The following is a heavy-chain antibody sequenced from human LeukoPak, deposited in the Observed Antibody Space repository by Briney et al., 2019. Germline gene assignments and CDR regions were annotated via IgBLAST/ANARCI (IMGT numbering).Heavy chain of an antibody. CDR1: GYSFTSYW. CDR2: IYPGDSDT. Sequence: GESLKISCKGSGYSFTSYWIGWVRQMPGKGLEWRGIIYPGDSDTRYSPSFQGQVTISADKSISTAYLQWSSLKASDTAMYYCARLPGYYYDSSGYPYAFDIWGQGTMVTVSS. V-gene: IGHV5-51*01. D-gene: IGHD3-22*01. J-gene: IGHJ3*02. CDR3: ARLPGYYYDSSGYPYAFDI.